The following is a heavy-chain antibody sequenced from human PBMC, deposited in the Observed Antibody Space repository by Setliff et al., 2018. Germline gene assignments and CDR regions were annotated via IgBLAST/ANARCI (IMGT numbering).Heavy chain of an antibody. J-gene: IGHJ6*03. CDR1: GGSFSGYY. V-gene: IGHV4-34*01. D-gene: IGHD6-19*01. CDR2: INHGGST. CDR3: ARDQGLGPPGYYYMDV. Sequence: SETLSLTCAVYGGSFSGYYWSWIRQPPGKGLEWIGQINHGGSTNYNPSLKSRVTISVDTSKNQFSLKLSSVTAADMAVYYCARDQGLGPPGYYYMDVWAKGTTVTVSS.